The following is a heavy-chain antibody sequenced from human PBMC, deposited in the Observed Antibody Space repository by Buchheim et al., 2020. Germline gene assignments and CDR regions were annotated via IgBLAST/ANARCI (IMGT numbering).Heavy chain of an antibody. CDR3: ARHGAVAGTDSGYHYGMDV. Sequence: EVQLVQSGAEVKKPGESLKISCKGSGYSFTSYWIAWVRQMPGKGLEWMGIIYPGDSDTRYSPSFQGQVTMSAHKSISTAYLHWSSLKASDTAMYYCARHGAVAGTDSGYHYGMDVWGQGTT. D-gene: IGHD6-19*01. CDR1: GYSFTSYW. V-gene: IGHV5-51*01. CDR2: IYPGDSDT. J-gene: IGHJ6*02.